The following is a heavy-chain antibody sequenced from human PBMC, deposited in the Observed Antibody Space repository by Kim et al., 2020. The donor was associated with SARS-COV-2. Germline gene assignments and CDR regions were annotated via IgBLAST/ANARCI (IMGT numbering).Heavy chain of an antibody. D-gene: IGHD4-4*01. J-gene: IGHJ4*02. CDR1: GFTFSSYS. CDR3: ARGDSQFPYFFDY. V-gene: IGHV3-21*01. Sequence: GGSLRLSCAASGFTFSSYSMNWVRQAPGKGLEWVSSITSSSGYIYYADSMKGRFTISRDNAKNSLFLQINSLRAEDTAVYYCARGDSQFPYFFDYWGQGTLVTVSS. CDR2: ITSSSGYI.